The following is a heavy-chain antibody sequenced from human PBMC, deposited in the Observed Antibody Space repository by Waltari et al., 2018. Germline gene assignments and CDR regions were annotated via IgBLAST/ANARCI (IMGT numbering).Heavy chain of an antibody. CDR3: AREVGTGGGWFDP. CDR1: GFPFSSYA. Sequence: QVQLVESGGGVVQPGRSLSLSCAASGFPFSSYAMHWVRQAPGKGLEWVAVISYDGSNKYYADSVKGRFTISRDNSKNTLYLQMNSLRAEDTAVYYCAREVGTGGGWFDPWGQGTLVTVSS. D-gene: IGHD1-1*01. J-gene: IGHJ5*02. CDR2: ISYDGSNK. V-gene: IGHV3-30*01.